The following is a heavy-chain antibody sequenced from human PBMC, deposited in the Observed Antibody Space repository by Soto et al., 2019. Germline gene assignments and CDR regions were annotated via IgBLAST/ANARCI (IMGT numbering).Heavy chain of an antibody. CDR2: IYPGDSDT. D-gene: IGHD6-25*01. Sequence: GESLKISGKGSGYSFTNYWIAWVRQMPGKGLEWMGIIYPGDSDTRYSSSFQGQVTVSADKSINTAYLQWGSLKASDTAIYYCARQARGGFNLDYWGQGTPVTVSS. J-gene: IGHJ4*02. V-gene: IGHV5-51*01. CDR1: GYSFTNYW. CDR3: ARQARGGFNLDY.